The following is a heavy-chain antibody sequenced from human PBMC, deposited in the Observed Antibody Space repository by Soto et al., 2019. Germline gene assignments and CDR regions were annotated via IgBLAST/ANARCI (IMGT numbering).Heavy chain of an antibody. J-gene: IGHJ5*02. CDR1: GDSISSNNW. CDR3: AREPRRAASGTPRNWFDP. V-gene: IGHV4-4*02. D-gene: IGHD1-1*01. Sequence: PSETLSLTCAVSGDSISSNNWWSWVRQPPGKGLEWIGEIYHSGSANHNPSLKSRITISIDKSKNEVSLKLTSVTAADTAVYYCAREPRRAASGTPRNWFDPWGQGTLVTVSS. CDR2: IYHSGSA.